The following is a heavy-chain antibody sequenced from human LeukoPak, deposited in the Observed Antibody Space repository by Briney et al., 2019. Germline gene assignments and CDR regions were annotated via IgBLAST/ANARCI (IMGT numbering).Heavy chain of an antibody. CDR2: ISSSSSTI. D-gene: IGHD3-3*01. Sequence: PGGSLRLSCAASGFTFSSYSMNWVRQAPGKGLEWVSYISSSSSTIYYADSVKGRFTISRDNAKNSLYLQMNSLRAEDTAVYYCARDPLGGGYDFWSGYPINDYWGQGTLVTVSS. CDR1: GFTFSSYS. J-gene: IGHJ4*02. CDR3: ARDPLGGGYDFWSGYPINDY. V-gene: IGHV3-48*01.